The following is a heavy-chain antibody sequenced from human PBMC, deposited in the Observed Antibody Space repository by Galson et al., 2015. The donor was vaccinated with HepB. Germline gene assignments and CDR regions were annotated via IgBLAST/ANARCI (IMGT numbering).Heavy chain of an antibody. J-gene: IGHJ5*01. Sequence: SLRLSCATSGFTFNSYAMHWVRQAPGKGLDWVAVVSYDGNNKYYADSVKGRFTISRDNSKNTLYLQMNSLRAADTAVYYCARARQSLRFPQTEGDWFDSWGQGTLVTVSS. V-gene: IGHV3-30-3*01. CDR3: ARARQSLRFPQTEGDWFDS. D-gene: IGHD3-3*01. CDR1: GFTFNSYA. CDR2: VSYDGNNK.